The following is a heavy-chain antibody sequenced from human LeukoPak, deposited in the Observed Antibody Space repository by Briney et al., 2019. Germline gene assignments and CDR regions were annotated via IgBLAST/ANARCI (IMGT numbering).Heavy chain of an antibody. CDR2: IIPTLDVA. J-gene: IGHJ3*02. D-gene: IGHD3-16*02. V-gene: IGHV1-69*04. CDR3: TREGVYSPDPSSYHRLPFDI. CDR1: GDNFDTYV. Sequence: TSVKVSCKASGDNFDTYVVTWVRQAPGQGLEWMGRIIPTLDVANFAQKFNGRVSITADKSTNTAHLELSSLRSEDTAVYYCTREGVYSPDPSSYHRLPFDIWGKGTVVIVSS.